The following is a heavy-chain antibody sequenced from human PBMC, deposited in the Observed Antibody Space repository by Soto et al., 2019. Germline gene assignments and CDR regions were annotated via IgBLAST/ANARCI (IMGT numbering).Heavy chain of an antibody. D-gene: IGHD3-10*01. CDR1: GGSISSTSYY. CDR3: ARHRYYGSGSYSVLDP. CDR2: IYYSGST. Sequence: QLQLQESGPGLVKPSETLSLTCTVSGGSISSTSYYWGWIRQPPGKGLEWLGSIYYSGSTYNNPSLKSRVTIAVDTSKNHLPLKRSSVTAADTAVYYCARHRYYGSGSYSVLDPWGQGTLVTVSS. V-gene: IGHV4-39*01. J-gene: IGHJ5*02.